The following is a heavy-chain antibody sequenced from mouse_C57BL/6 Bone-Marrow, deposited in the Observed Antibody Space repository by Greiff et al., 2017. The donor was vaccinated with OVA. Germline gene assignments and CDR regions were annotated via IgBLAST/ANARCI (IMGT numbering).Heavy chain of an antibody. D-gene: IGHD2-4*01. CDR1: GYTFTSYW. J-gene: IGHJ3*01. V-gene: IGHV1-52*01. CDR2: IDPSDSET. Sequence: QVQLQQPGAELVRPGSSVKLSCKASGYTFTSYWMHWVKQRPIQGLEWIGNIDPSDSETHYNQKFKDKATLTVDKSSSTAYMQLSSLTSEDSAVYYGARGGDYDEGAWFAYWGQGTLVTVSA. CDR3: ARGGDYDEGAWFAY.